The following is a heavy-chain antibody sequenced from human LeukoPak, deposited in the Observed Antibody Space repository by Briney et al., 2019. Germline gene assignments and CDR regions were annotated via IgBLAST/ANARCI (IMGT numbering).Heavy chain of an antibody. V-gene: IGHV1-69*05. CDR2: IIPIFGTA. CDR3: ASVQFYDSSGYYYPEH. CDR1: GGTFSSYA. J-gene: IGHJ1*01. D-gene: IGHD3-22*01. Sequence: VASVKVSCKASGGTFSSYAISWVRQAPGQGLDWMGGIIPIFGTANYAQKFQGRVTITTDESTSTAYMELSSLRSEDTAVYYCASVQFYDSSGYYYPEHWGQGTLVTVYS.